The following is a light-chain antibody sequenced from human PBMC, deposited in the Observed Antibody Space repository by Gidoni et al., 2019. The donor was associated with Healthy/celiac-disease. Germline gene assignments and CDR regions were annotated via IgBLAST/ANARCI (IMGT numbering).Light chain of an antibody. CDR1: QSISSY. J-gene: IGKJ1*01. CDR2: AAS. Sequence: IPMTQSPSSLSASVGDRVTITCRASQSISSYLNWYQQKPGKAPKLLIYAASSLQSGVPSRFSGSGSGTDFTLTISSLQPEDFATYYCQQSYSTPPWTFXQXTKVEIK. CDR3: QQSYSTPPWT. V-gene: IGKV1-39*01.